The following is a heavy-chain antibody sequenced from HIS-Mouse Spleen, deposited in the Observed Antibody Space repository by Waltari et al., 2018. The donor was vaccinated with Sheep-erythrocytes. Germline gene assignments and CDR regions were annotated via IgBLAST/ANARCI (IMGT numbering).Heavy chain of an antibody. V-gene: IGHV4-34*01. CDR3: ALSVDLAGAFDI. D-gene: IGHD6-19*01. Sequence: QVQLQQWGAGLLKPSETLSLTSAVYGGSFRGYYWSWIRQPPGKGLEWIGEINHSGSTNYNPSLKSRVTISVDTSKNQFSLKLSSVTAADTAVYYCALSVDLAGAFDIWGQGTMVTVSS. CDR1: GGSFRGYY. J-gene: IGHJ3*02. CDR2: INHSGST.